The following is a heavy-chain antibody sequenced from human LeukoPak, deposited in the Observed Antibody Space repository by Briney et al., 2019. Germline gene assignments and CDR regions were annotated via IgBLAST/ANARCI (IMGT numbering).Heavy chain of an antibody. CDR3: VRSGYDYDWFDP. D-gene: IGHD5-12*01. CDR1: GGTFSNYA. J-gene: IGHJ5*02. V-gene: IGHV1-69*17. Sequence: ASVKVSCKAYGGTFSNYAISWVRQAPGQGLEWMGGIIPMFGIPNYAQKFQGRFTITADKSTTTVYMELSSLRSDDTAVYYCVRSGYDYDWFDPWGQGTLVTVSS. CDR2: IIPMFGIP.